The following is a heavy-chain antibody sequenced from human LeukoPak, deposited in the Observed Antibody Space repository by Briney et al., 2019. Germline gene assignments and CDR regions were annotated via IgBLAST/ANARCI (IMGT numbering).Heavy chain of an antibody. Sequence: PSETLSLTCAVYGGSFSGYYWSWIRQPPGKGLEWIGEINHSGSTNYNPSLKSRVTISVDTSKNQFSLKLSSVTAADTAVYYCASPGGRAVADPYYYYGMDVWGQGTTVTVSS. CDR1: GGSFSGYY. V-gene: IGHV4-34*01. J-gene: IGHJ6*02. D-gene: IGHD6-19*01. CDR3: ASPGGRAVADPYYYYGMDV. CDR2: INHSGST.